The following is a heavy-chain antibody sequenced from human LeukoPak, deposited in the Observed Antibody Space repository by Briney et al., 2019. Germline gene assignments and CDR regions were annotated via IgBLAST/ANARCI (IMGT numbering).Heavy chain of an antibody. D-gene: IGHD1-7*01. Sequence: TETLFLTCTVSGGSISSSSYYWGWIRQPPGKGLEWIGSIYYSGSTYYNPSLKSRVTISVDTSKNQFSLKLSSVTAADTAVYYCARRQLELRGMGFDYWGQGTLVTVSS. CDR1: GGSISSSSYY. V-gene: IGHV4-39*01. CDR3: ARRQLELRGMGFDY. J-gene: IGHJ4*02. CDR2: IYYSGST.